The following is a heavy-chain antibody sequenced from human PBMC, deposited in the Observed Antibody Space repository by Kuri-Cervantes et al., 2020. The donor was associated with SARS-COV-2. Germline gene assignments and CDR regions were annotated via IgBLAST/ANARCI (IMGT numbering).Heavy chain of an antibody. CDR3: VREVFGSSSHNYGMDV. V-gene: IGHV3-48*01. Sequence: GGSLRLSCAASGFTVNTYSMNWVRQVPGKGLERLSYISSSSSPIFYADSVKGRFTMSRDNVENSLYLQMNSLRPQDTAVYYCVREVFGSSSHNYGMDVWGQGTTVTVSS. CDR2: ISSSSSPI. J-gene: IGHJ6*02. D-gene: IGHD6-6*01. CDR1: GFTVNTYS.